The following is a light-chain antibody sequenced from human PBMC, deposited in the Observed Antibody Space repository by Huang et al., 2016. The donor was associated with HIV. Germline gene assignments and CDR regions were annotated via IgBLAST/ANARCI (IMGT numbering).Light chain of an antibody. Sequence: DIMLTQSPLSLPVTPEEPASIPCRFSQSLLHSKGYNYLDWYRQKPGQSPQLLIYLASYRASGVPDRFSGGGSGTDFILKISRVEAEDVGVYYCMQALQKGTFGQGTRLEIK. CDR1: QSLLHSKGYNY. CDR2: LAS. J-gene: IGKJ5*01. CDR3: MQALQKGT. V-gene: IGKV2-28*01.